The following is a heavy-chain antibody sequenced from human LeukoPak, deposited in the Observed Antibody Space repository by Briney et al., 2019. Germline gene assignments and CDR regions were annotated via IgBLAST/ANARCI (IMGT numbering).Heavy chain of an antibody. V-gene: IGHV3-7*03. CDR1: GFTFSSYW. CDR3: ARGGGLDV. CDR2: INHNGNVN. D-gene: IGHD3-16*01. J-gene: IGHJ6*02. Sequence: WGSLRLSCAASGFTFSSYWMNWARQAPGKGLEWVASINHNGNVNYYVDSVKGRFTISRDNAKNSLYLQMSNLRAEDTAVYFCARGGGLDVWGQGATVTVSS.